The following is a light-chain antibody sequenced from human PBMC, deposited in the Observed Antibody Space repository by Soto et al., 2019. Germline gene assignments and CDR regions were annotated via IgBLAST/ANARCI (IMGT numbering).Light chain of an antibody. CDR1: SSDVGRYNY. Sequence: QSVLTQPPSASGSPGQSVTFSCTGTSSDVGRYNYVSWYQQHPGKAPKLLIYGVTQRPSGVPDRFSGSKSGNTASLTVSGLQDEDEGYYYCGSYAGSNIYVFGTGTKVTVL. V-gene: IGLV2-8*01. CDR3: GSYAGSNIYV. CDR2: GVT. J-gene: IGLJ1*01.